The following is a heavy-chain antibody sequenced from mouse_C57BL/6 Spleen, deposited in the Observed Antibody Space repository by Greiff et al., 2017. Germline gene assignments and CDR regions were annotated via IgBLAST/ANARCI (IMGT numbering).Heavy chain of an antibody. J-gene: IGHJ3*01. Sequence: EVQVVESGGGLVKPGGSLKLSCAASGFTFSSYAMSWVRQTPEKRLEWVATISDGGSYTYYPDNVKGRFTISRDNAKNNLYLQMSHLKSEDTAMYYCARGDYDGAFAYWGQGTLVTVSA. V-gene: IGHV5-4*01. CDR3: ARGDYDGAFAY. CDR2: ISDGGSYT. CDR1: GFTFSSYA. D-gene: IGHD2-4*01.